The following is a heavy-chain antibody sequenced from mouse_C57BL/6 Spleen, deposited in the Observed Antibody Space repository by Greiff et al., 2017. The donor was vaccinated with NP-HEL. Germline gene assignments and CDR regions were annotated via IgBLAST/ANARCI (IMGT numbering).Heavy chain of an antibody. D-gene: IGHD1-1*01. CDR3: ARYGGSSYYFDY. V-gene: IGHV1-63*01. CDR1: GYTFTNYW. CDR2: IYPGGGYT. J-gene: IGHJ2*01. Sequence: QVTLKVSGAELVRPGTSVKMSCKASGYTFTNYWIGWAKQRPGHGLEWIGDIYPGGGYTNYNEKFKGKATLTADKSSSTAYMQFSSLTSEDSAIYYCARYGGSSYYFDYWGQGTTLTVSS.